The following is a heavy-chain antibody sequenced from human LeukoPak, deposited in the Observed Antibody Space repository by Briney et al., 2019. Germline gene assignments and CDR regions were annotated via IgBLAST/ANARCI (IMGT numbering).Heavy chain of an antibody. CDR2: ISGNGVHT. D-gene: IGHD5-12*01. J-gene: IGHJ4*02. CDR3: AKDGAWLRFDD. V-gene: IGHV3-23*01. Sequence: GSLRLSCAASGFTFSTYAMSWVRQAPGRGLEWVSAISGNGVHTYYGDSVRGRFTISRDNSKNTLYLQMDSLRADDTAVYYCAKDGAWLRFDDWGQGILVTVSS. CDR1: GFTFSTYA.